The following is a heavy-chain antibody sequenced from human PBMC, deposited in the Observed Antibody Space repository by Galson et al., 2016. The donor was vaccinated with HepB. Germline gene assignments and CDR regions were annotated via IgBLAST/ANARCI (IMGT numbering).Heavy chain of an antibody. CDR3: AKRHEYCPPVGCSVDY. CDR1: GFLFRSYG. Sequence: SLRLSCAGSGFLFRSYGMHWVRQAPGKGLEWVAADSMDGRRKFYSDSVKGRFTISRDNSNNMLFLQMDSLRPDDKAVYYCAKRHEYCPPVGCSVDYWGQGTLVSVSS. CDR2: DSMDGRRK. D-gene: IGHD2/OR15-2a*01. V-gene: IGHV3-30*18. J-gene: IGHJ4*02.